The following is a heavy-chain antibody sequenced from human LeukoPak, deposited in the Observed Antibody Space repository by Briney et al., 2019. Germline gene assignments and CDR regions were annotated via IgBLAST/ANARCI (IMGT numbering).Heavy chain of an antibody. CDR3: ASYGSGSSGFDY. CDR1: GGSISSYY. D-gene: IGHD3-10*01. Sequence: SENLSLTCTVSGGSISSYYWSWIRQPPGKGLEWIGYIYYSGSTNYNPSLKSRVTISVDTSKNQFSLKLSSVTAADTAVYYCASYGSGSSGFDYWGQGTLVTVSS. V-gene: IGHV4-59*08. J-gene: IGHJ4*02. CDR2: IYYSGST.